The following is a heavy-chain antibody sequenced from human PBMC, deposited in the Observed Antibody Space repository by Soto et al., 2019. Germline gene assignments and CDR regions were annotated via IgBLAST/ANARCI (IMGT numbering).Heavy chain of an antibody. V-gene: IGHV5-51*01. CDR3: ARLRCSGGICYGLNYYGMDV. CDR1: GYSFANYW. CDR2: IYPGDSDT. D-gene: IGHD2-15*01. J-gene: IGHJ6*02. Sequence: GESLKISCKGSGYSFANYWIGWVRQMPGKGLEWMGIIYPGDSDTRYSPSFQGQVTISADKSISTAYLQWSSLKASDTAMYYCARLRCSGGICYGLNYYGMDVWGQGTTVTVSS.